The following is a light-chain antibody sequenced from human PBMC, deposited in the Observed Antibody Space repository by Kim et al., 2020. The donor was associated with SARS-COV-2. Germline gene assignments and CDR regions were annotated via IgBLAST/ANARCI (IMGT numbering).Light chain of an antibody. J-gene: IGKJ4*01. CDR1: QDISNY. V-gene: IGKV1-33*01. CDR3: QQYDNLPLT. Sequence: DIQMTQSPSSLSASVGDRVTITCQASQDISNYLNWYQQKPGKAPKLLIYDASNLETGVPSRFSGSGSGTDFTFTISSLQPEDIATYYCQQYDNLPLTFGGGTPVDI. CDR2: DAS.